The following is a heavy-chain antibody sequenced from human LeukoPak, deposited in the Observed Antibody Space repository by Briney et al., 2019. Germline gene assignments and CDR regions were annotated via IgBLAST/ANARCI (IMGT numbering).Heavy chain of an antibody. D-gene: IGHD5-18*01. Sequence: RAGGSLRLSCAASGFTFSSYAMSWVRQAPGKGLEWVSAISGSGGSTYYADSVKGRFTISRDNSKNTLYLQMNSLRAEDTAVYYCATLRGSYGHPLLDWGQGTLVTVSS. CDR1: GFTFSSYA. CDR2: ISGSGGST. V-gene: IGHV3-23*01. CDR3: ATLRGSYGHPLLD. J-gene: IGHJ4*02.